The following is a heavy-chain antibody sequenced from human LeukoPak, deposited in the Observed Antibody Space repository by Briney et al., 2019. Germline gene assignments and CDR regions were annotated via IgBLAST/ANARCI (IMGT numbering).Heavy chain of an antibody. CDR1: GGTFSSYA. Sequence: ASVKVSCKASGGTFSSYAISRVRQAPGQGLEWMGGIIPIFGTANYAQKFQGRVTITADESTSTAYMELSSLRSEDTAVYYCARKAVAGYYFDYWGQGTLVTVSS. V-gene: IGHV1-69*13. CDR3: ARKAVAGYYFDY. D-gene: IGHD6-19*01. J-gene: IGHJ4*02. CDR2: IIPIFGTA.